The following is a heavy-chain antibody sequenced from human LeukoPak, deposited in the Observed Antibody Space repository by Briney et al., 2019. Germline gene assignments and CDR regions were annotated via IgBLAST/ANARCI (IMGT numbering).Heavy chain of an antibody. V-gene: IGHV1-24*01. J-gene: IGHJ4*02. D-gene: IGHD3-22*01. CDR2: FDPEDGGT. CDR3: ATLYDYYDSSGFPN. CDR1: GYTLTELS. Sequence: ASVKVSCKVSGYTLTELSMHWVRQAPGKGLEWMGGFDPEDGGTIYAQKFQGRVTMTEDTSTDTAYMELSSLRSEDTAVYYCATLYDYYDSSGFPNWGQGTLVTVSS.